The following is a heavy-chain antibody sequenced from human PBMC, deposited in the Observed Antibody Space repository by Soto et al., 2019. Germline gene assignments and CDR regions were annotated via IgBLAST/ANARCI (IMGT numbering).Heavy chain of an antibody. J-gene: IGHJ5*02. Sequence: GASVKVSCKASGGTFSSYTISWVRQAPGQGLEWMGKIIPILGIANYAQKFQGRVTITADKSTSTAYMELSSLRSEDTAAYYCARGTTGTTYNWFDPWGQGTLVTVSS. CDR1: GGTFSSYT. CDR2: IIPILGIA. CDR3: ARGTTGTTYNWFDP. D-gene: IGHD1-1*01. V-gene: IGHV1-69*02.